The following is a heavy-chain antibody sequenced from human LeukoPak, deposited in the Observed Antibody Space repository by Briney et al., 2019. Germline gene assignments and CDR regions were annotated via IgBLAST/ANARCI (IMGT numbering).Heavy chain of an antibody. J-gene: IGHJ3*02. CDR1: GYTFSNYW. Sequence: GESLKISCKGSGYTFSNYWIGWVRQMPGKGLEWMGNIYPADSDTTYSPSFRGQVTISADKSINTAYLQWSSLKASDTAMYYCARRPPTVVTLSRDALHIWGQGTMTVSS. CDR2: IYPADSDT. D-gene: IGHD4-23*01. CDR3: ARRPPTVVTLSRDALHI. V-gene: IGHV5-51*01.